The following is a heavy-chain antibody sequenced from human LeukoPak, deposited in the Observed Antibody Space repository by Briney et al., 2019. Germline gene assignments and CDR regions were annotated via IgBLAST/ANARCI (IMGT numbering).Heavy chain of an antibody. CDR3: ARDHYYDSSGCYLIDY. CDR2: IYYSGST. V-gene: IGHV4-39*07. J-gene: IGHJ4*02. CDR1: GGSISSSSYY. Sequence: SETLSLTCTVSGGSISSSSYYWGWIRQPPGKGLEWIGSIYYSGSTYYNPSLKSRVTISVDTSKNQFSLKLSSVTAADTAVYYCARDHYYDSSGCYLIDYWGQGTLVTVSS. D-gene: IGHD3-22*01.